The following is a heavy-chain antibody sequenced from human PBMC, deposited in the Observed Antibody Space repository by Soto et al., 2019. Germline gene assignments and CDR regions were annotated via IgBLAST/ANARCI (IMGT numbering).Heavy chain of an antibody. CDR3: AKDRVIQLLPIWPDP. CDR1: GFSFSKYG. Sequence: QEHLVESGGGVLQPGTSLRLSCAASGFSFSKYGMHWVRQAPGKGLEWVAFVSSDGNNKYYGDSVKGRFTISRDNSKNMVFLQVDSLRVDDTALYYCAKDRVIQLLPIWPDPWGQGTVVTVSS. D-gene: IGHD2-2*01. J-gene: IGHJ5*02. CDR2: VSSDGNNK. V-gene: IGHV3-30*18.